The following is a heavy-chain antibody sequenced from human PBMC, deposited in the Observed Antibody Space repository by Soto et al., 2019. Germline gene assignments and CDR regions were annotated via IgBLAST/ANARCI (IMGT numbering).Heavy chain of an antibody. CDR3: ARLVLRFLEWLLTLISYYYCMEV. D-gene: IGHD3-3*01. CDR2: INPSGGST. J-gene: IGHJ6*04. CDR1: GYTFTSYY. V-gene: IGHV1-46*01. Sequence: ASVKVSCKASGYTFTSYYMHWVRQAPGQGLEWMGIINPSGGSTSYAQKFQGRVTMTRDTSTSTVYMELSSLRSEDTAVYYCARLVLRFLEWLLTLISYYYCMEVWGDGTTVTIST.